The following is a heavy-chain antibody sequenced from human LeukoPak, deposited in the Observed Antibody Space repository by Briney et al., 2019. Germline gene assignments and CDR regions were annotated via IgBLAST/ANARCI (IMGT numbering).Heavy chain of an antibody. V-gene: IGHV4-59*01. D-gene: IGHD3-16*01. J-gene: IGHJ3*02. CDR1: GGSISSYY. CDR2: IYYSGST. CDR3: ARDLGNAFDI. Sequence: SETLSLTXTASGGSISSYYWSWIRQPPGKGLEWIGYIYYSGSTNYNPSLKSRVTISVDTSKNQFSLKLSSVTAADTAVYYCARDLGNAFDIWGQGTMVTVSS.